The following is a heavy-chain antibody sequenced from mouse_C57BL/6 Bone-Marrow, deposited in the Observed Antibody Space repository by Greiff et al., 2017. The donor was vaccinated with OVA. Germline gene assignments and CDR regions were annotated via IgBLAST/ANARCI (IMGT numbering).Heavy chain of an antibody. J-gene: IGHJ4*01. D-gene: IGHD2-10*01. Sequence: QVQLQQPGAELVKPGASVKLSCKASGYTFTSYWMHWVKQRPGQGLEWIGMIHPNSGSTNYNEKFKSKATLTVDESSSTAYMQLSSLTSEDSAVYYCARSPAYQGNAMDYWGQGTSVTVSS. CDR2: IHPNSGST. CDR1: GYTFTSYW. V-gene: IGHV1-64*01. CDR3: ARSPAYQGNAMDY.